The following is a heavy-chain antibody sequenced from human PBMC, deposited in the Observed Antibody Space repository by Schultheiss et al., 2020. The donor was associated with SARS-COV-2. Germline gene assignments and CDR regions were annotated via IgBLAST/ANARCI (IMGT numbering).Heavy chain of an antibody. V-gene: IGHV4-34*01. CDR1: GGSFSGYY. Sequence: SETLSLTCAVYGGSFSGYYWSWIRQPPGKGLEWIGEINHSGSTNYNPSLKSRVTISLDTSKNQFSLKLSSVTAADTAVYYCARGRGYCSGGSCYLPTHYYYYGMDVWGQGTTVTVSS. CDR3: ARGRGYCSGGSCYLPTHYYYYGMDV. J-gene: IGHJ6*02. CDR2: INHSGST. D-gene: IGHD2-15*01.